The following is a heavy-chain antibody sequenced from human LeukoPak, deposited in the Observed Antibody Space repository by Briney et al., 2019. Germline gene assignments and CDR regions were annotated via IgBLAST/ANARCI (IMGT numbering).Heavy chain of an antibody. D-gene: IGHD4-17*01. J-gene: IGHJ3*02. CDR2: IYDSGST. CDR1: GGSIRSSYYY. Sequence: SETLSLTCTVSGGSIRSSYYYWGWIRQPPGKGLEWIGSIYDSGSTYYNPSLKSRVTISVDTSKNQFSLKLNSVTAADTAVYYCARVTVTTSWGPAAFDIWGQGTMVTVSS. V-gene: IGHV4-39*01. CDR3: ARVTVTTSWGPAAFDI.